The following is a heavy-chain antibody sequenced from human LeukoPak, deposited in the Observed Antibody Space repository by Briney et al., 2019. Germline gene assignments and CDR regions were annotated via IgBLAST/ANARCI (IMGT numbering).Heavy chain of an antibody. CDR1: GFTFSSYG. CDR3: AKDADEWELHYFDY. D-gene: IGHD1-26*01. V-gene: IGHV3-30*18. CDR2: ISYDGSNK. J-gene: IGHJ4*02. Sequence: GGSLRLSCAASGFTFSSYGMHWVRQAPGKGLGWVAVISYDGSNKYYADSVKGRFTISRDNSKNTLYLQMNSLRAEDTAVYYCAKDADEWELHYFDYWGQGTLVTVSS.